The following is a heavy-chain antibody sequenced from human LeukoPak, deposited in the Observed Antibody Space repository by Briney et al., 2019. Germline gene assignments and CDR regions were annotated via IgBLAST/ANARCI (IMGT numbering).Heavy chain of an antibody. J-gene: IGHJ4*02. CDR3: ARVKVILEPPYFDY. Sequence: GRFTISRDNAKNSLYLQMNSLRAEDTAVYYCARVKVILEPPYFDYWGQGTQVTVSS. D-gene: IGHD1-1*01. V-gene: IGHV3-11*06.